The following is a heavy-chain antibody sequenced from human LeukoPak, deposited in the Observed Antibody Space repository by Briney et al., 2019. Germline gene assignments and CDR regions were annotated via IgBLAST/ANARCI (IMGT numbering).Heavy chain of an antibody. J-gene: IGHJ4*02. V-gene: IGHV1-18*01. CDR2: ISTYNGHT. D-gene: IGHD6-13*01. CDR3: ARDAAAAGPFDY. Sequence: ASVMLSCKTSGYTLIDYGASWVRHAPGQWLEWMGWISTYNGHTYYAQKLQRRVTMTTDTSTSKAYMELTSLRSDDTAVYYCARDAAAAGPFDYWGQETLVTVS. CDR1: GYTLIDYG.